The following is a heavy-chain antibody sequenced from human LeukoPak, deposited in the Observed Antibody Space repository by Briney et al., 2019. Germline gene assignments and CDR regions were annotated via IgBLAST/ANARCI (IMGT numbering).Heavy chain of an antibody. Sequence: SETLSLTCAVSGGSFSGYYWSWIRQPPGKGLEWIGEINHSGSTTYNPSLKSRVTMSVDTSTNQFSLKLSSVTAAGTAVYYCARGQLPYYFDYWGQGTLVTVSS. J-gene: IGHJ4*02. V-gene: IGHV4-34*01. D-gene: IGHD2-2*01. CDR1: GGSFSGYY. CDR3: ARGQLPYYFDY. CDR2: INHSGST.